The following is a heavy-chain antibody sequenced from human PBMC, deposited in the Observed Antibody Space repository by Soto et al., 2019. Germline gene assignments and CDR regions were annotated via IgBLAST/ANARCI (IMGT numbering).Heavy chain of an antibody. CDR1: GFTFSGSA. CDR3: TRHFRPLQSDPLDY. D-gene: IGHD6-6*01. Sequence: ESGGGLVQPGGSLKLSFAASGFTFSGSAMHWVRQASGKGLEWVGRIRRKANSYATAYAASVKGRFTISRDDSKNTAYLPMNSLNTEDTAVYYCTRHFRPLQSDPLDYWGQGTLVTVSS. CDR2: IRRKANSYAT. V-gene: IGHV3-73*01. J-gene: IGHJ4*02.